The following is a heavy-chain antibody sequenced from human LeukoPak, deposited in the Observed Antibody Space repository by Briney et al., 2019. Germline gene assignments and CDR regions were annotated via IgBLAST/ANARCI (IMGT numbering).Heavy chain of an antibody. CDR3: ARDFEGGSSGWYITYYYYYGMDV. D-gene: IGHD6-19*01. Sequence: GGSLRLSCAASGFTFSSYGMHWVRQAPGKGLEWVAVIWYDGSNKYYADSVKGRFTISRDNSKNTLYLKMNSLRAEDTAVYYCARDFEGGSSGWYITYYYYYGMDVWGQGTTVTVSS. J-gene: IGHJ6*02. CDR2: IWYDGSNK. V-gene: IGHV3-33*01. CDR1: GFTFSSYG.